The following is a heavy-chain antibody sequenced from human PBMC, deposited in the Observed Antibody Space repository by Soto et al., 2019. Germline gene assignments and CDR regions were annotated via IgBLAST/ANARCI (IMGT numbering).Heavy chain of an antibody. V-gene: IGHV1-69*02. Sequence: QVQLVQSGAEVKKPGSSVKVSCKASGGTFSSYTISWVRQAPGQGLEWMVRIIPILGIANYAQKFQGRVTITADKSMSTAYMELSSLRSEDTAVYYCARLLVLDYYYGMDVWGQGTTVPVSS. J-gene: IGHJ6*02. CDR1: GGTFSSYT. D-gene: IGHD6-13*01. CDR3: ARLLVLDYYYGMDV. CDR2: IIPILGIA.